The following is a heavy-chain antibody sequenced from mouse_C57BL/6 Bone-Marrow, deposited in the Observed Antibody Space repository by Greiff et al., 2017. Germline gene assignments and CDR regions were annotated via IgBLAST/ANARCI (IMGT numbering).Heavy chain of an antibody. CDR1: GFTFSDSG. V-gene: IGHV5-17*01. D-gene: IGHD1-1*01. CDR2: ISSGSSTI. Sequence: EVQLVESGGGLVKPGGSLKLSCAASGFTFSDSGMHWVRQAPEKGLEWVAYISSGSSTIYYADTVKGRFTISRDNAKNTLFLQMTSLRSEDTAMYYCARNRDYYGSSYGYFDVWGTGTTVTVSS. J-gene: IGHJ1*03. CDR3: ARNRDYYGSSYGYFDV.